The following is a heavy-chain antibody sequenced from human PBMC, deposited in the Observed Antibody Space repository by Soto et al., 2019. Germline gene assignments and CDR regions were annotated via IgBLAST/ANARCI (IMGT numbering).Heavy chain of an antibody. CDR3: ASAAYCGGDCYSRWFDP. Sequence: QVQLVQSGAEVKKPGSSVKVSCKASGGTLSSYAISWVRQAPGQGLEWMGGIIPIFGTANYAQKFQGRVTITADESTSTAYMELSSLRSEDTAVYYCASAAYCGGDCYSRWFDPWGQGTLVTVSS. CDR2: IIPIFGTA. V-gene: IGHV1-69*01. J-gene: IGHJ5*02. D-gene: IGHD2-21*02. CDR1: GGTLSSYA.